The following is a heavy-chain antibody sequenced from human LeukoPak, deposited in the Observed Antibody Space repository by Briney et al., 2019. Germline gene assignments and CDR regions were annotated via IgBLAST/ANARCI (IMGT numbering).Heavy chain of an antibody. Sequence: PSETLSLTCTVSGGSLSSSSYYWGWIRQPPGKGLEWIGSIYYSGSTYYNPSLKSRVTISVDTSKNQFSLKLSSVTAADTAVYYCARVAALLSGWYYYYYYMDVWGKGTTVTVSS. CDR3: ARVAALLSGWYYYYYYMDV. J-gene: IGHJ6*03. CDR1: GGSLSSSSYY. CDR2: IYYSGST. D-gene: IGHD6-19*01. V-gene: IGHV4-39*07.